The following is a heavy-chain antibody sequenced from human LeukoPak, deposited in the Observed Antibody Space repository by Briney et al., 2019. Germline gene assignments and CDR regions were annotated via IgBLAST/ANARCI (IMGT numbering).Heavy chain of an antibody. V-gene: IGHV4-39*01. D-gene: IGHD1-26*01. J-gene: IGHJ5*02. CDR3: ATRHGRLGAPLPDWFDP. CDR1: GGSISSSSYF. CDR2: IYYSGST. Sequence: PSETLSLTCTVSGGSISSSSYFWGWIRQPPGKGLEWIGSIYYSGSTYYNPSLKSRVTISVDTSKNQFSLRLSSVTAADTAVYYCATRHGRLGAPLPDWFDPWGQGTLVTVSS.